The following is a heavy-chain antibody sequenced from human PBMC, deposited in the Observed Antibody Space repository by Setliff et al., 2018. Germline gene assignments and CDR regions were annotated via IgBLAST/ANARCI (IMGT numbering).Heavy chain of an antibody. CDR1: GNSFSSFS. CDR2: VSTYNGDT. CDR3: ARRPIALAGYRKGALDI. J-gene: IGHJ3*02. Sequence: ASVKVSCKASGNSFSSFSITWVRQAPGQGLEWMGWVSTYNGDTKYAQNFRGRVTMTTDMSTSTVYMELRTLRSDDTAVYFCARRPIALAGYRKGALDIWGQGTMVTVS. D-gene: IGHD6-19*01. V-gene: IGHV1-18*01.